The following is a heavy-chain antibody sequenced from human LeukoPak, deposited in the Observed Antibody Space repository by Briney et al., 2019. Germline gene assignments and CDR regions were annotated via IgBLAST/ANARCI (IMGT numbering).Heavy chain of an antibody. CDR3: ARPATGDQGGY. J-gene: IGHJ4*02. Sequence: GESLNISCNDSGYSSASFWSGWGRQMRTKGLEWLGIIYHGDSDTRYSPSFQGQVTISAAKTISTAYLQWSSLKASDSAIYYCARPATGDQGGYWGQGTLVTVSS. CDR2: IYHGDSDT. CDR1: GYSSASFW. D-gene: IGHD2-21*02. V-gene: IGHV5-51*01.